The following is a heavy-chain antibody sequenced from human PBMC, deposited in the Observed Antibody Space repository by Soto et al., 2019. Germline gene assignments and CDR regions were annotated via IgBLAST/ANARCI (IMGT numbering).Heavy chain of an antibody. Sequence: QVQLVQPGAEVMKPGASVKISCKASGFTSTRYSVHWVRQAPGQGPEWMGRINPNNGGTNYAQEFKGRFTMTRDTSTTIVYMDLSSLRSEDTAVYYCAGRVNADFDVWGQWTTVTVS. D-gene: IGHD3-16*02. V-gene: IGHV1-46*01. CDR3: AGRVNADFDV. J-gene: IGHJ6*02. CDR1: GFTSTRYS. CDR2: INPNNGGT.